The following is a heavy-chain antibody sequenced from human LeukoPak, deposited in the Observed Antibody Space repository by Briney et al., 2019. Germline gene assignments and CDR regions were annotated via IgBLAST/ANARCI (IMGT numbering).Heavy chain of an antibody. CDR2: ISWNSGSI. Sequence: GGSLRLSCAASGFTFDDYAMHWVRQAPGKGLEWVSGISWNSGSIGYADSVKGRFTISRDNAKNSLYLQMNSLRAEDTALYYCAKVRGIAAAGFDYWGQGTLVTVSS. CDR3: AKVRGIAAAGFDY. D-gene: IGHD6-13*01. V-gene: IGHV3-9*01. J-gene: IGHJ4*02. CDR1: GFTFDDYA.